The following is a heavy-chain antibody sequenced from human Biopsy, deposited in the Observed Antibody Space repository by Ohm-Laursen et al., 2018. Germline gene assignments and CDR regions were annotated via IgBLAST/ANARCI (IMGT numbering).Heavy chain of an antibody. CDR2: INQHGSET. J-gene: IGHJ4*02. Sequence: SLRLSCAASGFSFRTYWMTWVRQAPGEGLEWVANINQHGSETNYVDSVKGRFTISRDNAENSLFLQMDSLRAEDTGVYYCARAAALSKSDYWGQGILVTVSS. V-gene: IGHV3-7*03. CDR1: GFSFRTYW. D-gene: IGHD6-25*01. CDR3: ARAAALSKSDY.